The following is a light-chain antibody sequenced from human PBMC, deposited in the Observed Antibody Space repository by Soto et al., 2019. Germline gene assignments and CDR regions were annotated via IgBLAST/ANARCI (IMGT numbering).Light chain of an antibody. CDR3: QHYGSSRWT. V-gene: IGKV3-20*01. Sequence: EIVLTQSPGTLSLSPGEGATLSCRASQSVSSSYLAWYQQNRGQAPRLLIYGASTRATGTPDRFSGSGSGTDFTLTITRLEPEDVAVYYCQHYGSSRWTFGQGTKVEIK. J-gene: IGKJ1*01. CDR1: QSVSSSY. CDR2: GAS.